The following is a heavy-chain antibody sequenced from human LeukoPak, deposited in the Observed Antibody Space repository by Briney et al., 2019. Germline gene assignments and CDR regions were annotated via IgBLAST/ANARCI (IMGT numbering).Heavy chain of an antibody. D-gene: IGHD1-26*01. V-gene: IGHV3-21*01. CDR1: GFTFSSYS. Sequence: PGGSLRLSCAASGFTFSSYSMNWVRQAPGKGLGWVSSISSSSSYIYYADSVKGRFTISRDNAKNSLYLQMNSLRAEDTAVYYCARVATHDWGATTGPFDYWGQGTLVTVSS. CDR2: ISSSSSYI. CDR3: ARVATHDWGATTGPFDY. J-gene: IGHJ4*02.